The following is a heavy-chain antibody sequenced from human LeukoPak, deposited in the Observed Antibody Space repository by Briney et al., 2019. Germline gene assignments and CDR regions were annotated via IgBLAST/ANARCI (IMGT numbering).Heavy chain of an antibody. Sequence: PSETLSLTCTVSGGSISSSSYYWDWIRQPPGKGLEWIGAIYYSGSTNYNPSLKSRVTISVDTAKNQFSLKLSSVTAADTAVYYCARHRIPDALASAFGCWGQGTLVTVSS. J-gene: IGHJ4*02. CDR1: GGSISSSSYY. D-gene: IGHD2-2*01. V-gene: IGHV4-39*01. CDR3: ARHRIPDALASAFGC. CDR2: IYYSGST.